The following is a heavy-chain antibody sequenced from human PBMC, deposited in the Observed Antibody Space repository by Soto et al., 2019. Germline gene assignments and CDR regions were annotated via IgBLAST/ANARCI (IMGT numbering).Heavy chain of an antibody. CDR3: ARPETVTGFDY. CDR2: IYYSGST. J-gene: IGHJ4*02. Sequence: QLQLQESGPGLVKPSETLSLTCTVSGGSISSSGYYWGWIRQPPGKGLEWIGSIYYSGSTYYNPSLKSRVSISVDTSKNQFSLKLSSVTAADTAVYYCARPETVTGFDYWGQGTLVTVCS. V-gene: IGHV4-39*01. D-gene: IGHD4-17*01. CDR1: GGSISSSGYY.